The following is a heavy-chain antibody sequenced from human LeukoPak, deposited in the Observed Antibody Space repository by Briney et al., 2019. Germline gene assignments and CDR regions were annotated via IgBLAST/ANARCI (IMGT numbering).Heavy chain of an antibody. CDR1: GFTFSNYA. CDR3: ARRNHYDNKEIDY. V-gene: IGHV3-30*04. J-gene: IGHJ4*02. D-gene: IGHD3-22*01. CDR2: ISYDGSNK. Sequence: GGSLRLSCVASGFTFSNYAMHWVRQAPGKGLEWVALISYDGSNKYFADSVKGRFTISRDNSKNTLYLQMNSLRAEDTAVYYCARRNHYDNKEIDYWGQGTLVTVSS.